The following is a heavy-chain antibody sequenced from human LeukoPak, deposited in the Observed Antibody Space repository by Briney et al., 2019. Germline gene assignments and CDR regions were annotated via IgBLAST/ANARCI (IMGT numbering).Heavy chain of an antibody. V-gene: IGHV3-21*01. CDR3: ARICSSTSCDPPYDYYGMDV. CDR2: ISSSSSYI. D-gene: IGHD2-2*01. CDR1: GFTFSSYS. Sequence: GGSLRLSCAASGFTFSSYSMNWVRQAPGKGLEWVSSISSSSSYIYYADSVKGRFTISRDNSKNSLYLQMNSLRAEDTAVYYCARICSSTSCDPPYDYYGMDVWGKGTTVTVSP. J-gene: IGHJ6*04.